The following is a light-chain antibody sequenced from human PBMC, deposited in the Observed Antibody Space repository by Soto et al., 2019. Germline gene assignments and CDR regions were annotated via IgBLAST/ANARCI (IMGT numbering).Light chain of an antibody. CDR3: QQYDIWPPYT. CDR1: QNIRSS. V-gene: IGKV3-15*01. J-gene: IGKJ2*01. CDR2: DAS. Sequence: LSQSPSSQAVSPGEGVTLSCRASQNIRSSLAWYQQRRGQAPRLLIYDASTRATGIPPRFSGGGSGTEFTVTISSLQSEDFAIYYCQQYDIWPPYTLGQGTKVDIK.